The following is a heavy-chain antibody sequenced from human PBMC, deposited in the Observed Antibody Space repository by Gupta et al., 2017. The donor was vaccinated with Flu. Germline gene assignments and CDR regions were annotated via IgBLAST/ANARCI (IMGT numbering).Heavy chain of an antibody. V-gene: IGHV4-39*01. Sequence: QLSLQESGAGLVKPPETLSLTCSVSGGSISTSTSYWGWVRQPPGKGPEWIGDMYFGGSANYNPSLRSRVTISLDTSKNQFSLNLRSVTAADTAVYFCARLRNGNLFDYWGQGTLVTVSS. J-gene: IGHJ4*02. D-gene: IGHD1-1*01. CDR3: ARLRNGNLFDY. CDR2: MYFGGSA. CDR1: GGSISTSTSY.